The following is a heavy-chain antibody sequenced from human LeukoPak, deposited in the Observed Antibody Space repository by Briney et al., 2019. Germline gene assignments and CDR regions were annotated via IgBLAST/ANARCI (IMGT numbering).Heavy chain of an antibody. CDR2: IYHSEST. J-gene: IGHJ4*02. V-gene: IGHV4-59*01. Sequence: SETLSLTCTVSGGSISSYYWNWIRQPPGKGLEWVGYIYHSESTNYNPSLKSRVTISVDTSKNQFSLKLTSVTAADTAVYYCARGGFYYDTSGYYFGYWGQGTLVTVSS. CDR3: ARGGFYYDTSGYYFGY. D-gene: IGHD3-22*01. CDR1: GGSISSYY.